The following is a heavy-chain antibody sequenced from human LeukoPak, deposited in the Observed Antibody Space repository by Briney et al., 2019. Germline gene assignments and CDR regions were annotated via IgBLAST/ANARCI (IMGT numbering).Heavy chain of an antibody. V-gene: IGHV3-30*04. CDR2: VSYDGSNK. CDR1: GFTFSNYA. Sequence: PGGSLRLSCAASGFTFSNYAMHWVRQAPGKGLEWVAVVSYDGSNKYYADSVKGRFTISRDNAKNSLYLQMNSLRAEDTAVYYCARDRIPFYYYGSGSYPSYYMDVWGKGTTVTISS. J-gene: IGHJ6*03. CDR3: ARDRIPFYYYGSGSYPSYYMDV. D-gene: IGHD3-10*01.